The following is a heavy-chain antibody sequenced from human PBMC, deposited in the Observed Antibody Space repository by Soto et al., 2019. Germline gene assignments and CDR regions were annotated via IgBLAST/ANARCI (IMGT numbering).Heavy chain of an antibody. CDR2: IYHSWST. J-gene: IGHJ6*03. CDR1: TSSSNW. Sequence: TSSSNWCMWVRENPGQRLQWIGEIYHSWSTNYNPSLKSRVTISVDKSKNQFSLTRSSVTAGDTPAYYCARGLRDVFSSGATMD. CDR3: ARGLRDVFSSGATMD. D-gene: IGHD3-22*01. V-gene: IGHV4-4*02.